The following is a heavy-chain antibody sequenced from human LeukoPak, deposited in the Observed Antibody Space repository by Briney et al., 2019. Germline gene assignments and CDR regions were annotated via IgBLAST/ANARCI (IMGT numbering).Heavy chain of an antibody. CDR3: AKDYYDSSGLYYFDY. V-gene: IGHV3-33*06. D-gene: IGHD3-22*01. CDR2: IWYDGSNK. J-gene: IGHJ4*02. Sequence: GGSPRLSCAASGFTFSSYGMHWVRQAPGKGLEWVAVIWYDGSNKYYADSVKGRFTISRDNSKNTLYLQMNSLRAEDTAVYYCAKDYYDSSGLYYFDYWRQGTLVTVSS. CDR1: GFTFSSYG.